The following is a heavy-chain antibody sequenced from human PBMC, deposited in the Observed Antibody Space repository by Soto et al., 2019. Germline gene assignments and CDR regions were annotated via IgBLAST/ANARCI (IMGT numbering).Heavy chain of an antibody. J-gene: IGHJ5*01. CDR3: ARLREGSPPHNYFDA. CDR2: VFDVGST. D-gene: IGHD3-10*01. Sequence: QVQLQQSAALLVKPSETLSLTCSVSGDSVKSSYWAWIRQSPGRAPAWVGYVFDVGSTGYQPSLKSRLDISMVTSKQQVSMSLRSVTVADTGIYDCARLREGSPPHNYFDAWGQGTLVTVSS. CDR1: GDSVKSSY. V-gene: IGHV4-59*02.